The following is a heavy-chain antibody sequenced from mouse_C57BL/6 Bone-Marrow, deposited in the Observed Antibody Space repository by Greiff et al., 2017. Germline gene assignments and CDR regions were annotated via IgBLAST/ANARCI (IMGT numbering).Heavy chain of an antibody. V-gene: IGHV7-1*01. CDR3: ARDAGPYAMDY. Sequence: DVMLVESGGGLVQSGRSLRLSCATSGFTFSDFYMEWVRQAPGKGLEWIAASRNKANDYTTEYSASVKGRFIVSRDTSQSILYLQMNALRAEDTAIYYCARDAGPYAMDYWGQGTSVTVSS. CDR1: GFTFSDFY. CDR2: SRNKANDYTT. J-gene: IGHJ4*01.